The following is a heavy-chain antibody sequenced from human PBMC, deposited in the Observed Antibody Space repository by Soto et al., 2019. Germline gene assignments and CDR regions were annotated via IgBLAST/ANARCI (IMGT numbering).Heavy chain of an antibody. CDR3: ARDVGPRRYFDY. V-gene: IGHV3-30-3*01. Sequence: PGGSLRLSCAASGFSLSTSSMHWVRQAPGKGLEWVAFILYDGSNESYADSVKGRFTISRDNSKNTLYLQMNSLRPDDTAVYYCARDVGPRRYFDYWGQGTLVTVSS. J-gene: IGHJ4*02. CDR2: ILYDGSNE. CDR1: GFSLSTSS.